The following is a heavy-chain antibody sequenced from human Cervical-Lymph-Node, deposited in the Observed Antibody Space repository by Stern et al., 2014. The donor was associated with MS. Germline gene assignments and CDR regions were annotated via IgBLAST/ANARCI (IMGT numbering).Heavy chain of an antibody. CDR3: ARAHPYSNNYADY. V-gene: IGHV1-2*02. CDR1: GYTFIGYY. D-gene: IGHD4-11*01. CDR2: INPNSGDT. J-gene: IGHJ4*02. Sequence: VQLVESGAEVKIPGASVKVSCRASGYTFIGYYIHWVRQAPGQGLEWMGWINPNSGDTNYAQKFQVRVTMTRDTSLSTAYMELSRLTSDDTAVYFCARAHPYSNNYADYWGQGTLVTVSS.